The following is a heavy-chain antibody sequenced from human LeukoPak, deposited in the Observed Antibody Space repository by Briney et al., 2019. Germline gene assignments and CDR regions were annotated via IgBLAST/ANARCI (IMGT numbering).Heavy chain of an antibody. CDR2: ISRSSSSK. D-gene: IGHD6-13*01. J-gene: IGHJ4*02. V-gene: IGHV3-48*04. CDR1: GFSFSRNN. CDR3: ARDFTIAAAGADY. Sequence: PGGSLRLSCAASGFSFSRNNMNWVRQAPGKGLEWVSHISRSSSSKYYADSVKGRFTISRDNAKNSLYLQMNSLRAEDTAVYYCARDFTIAAAGADYWGQGTLVTVSS.